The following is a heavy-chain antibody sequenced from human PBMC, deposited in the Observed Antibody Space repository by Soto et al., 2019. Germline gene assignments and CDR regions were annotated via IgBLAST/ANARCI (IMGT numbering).Heavy chain of an antibody. CDR3: ARHPERIAQIGWFDP. CDR2: ISSSSSTI. V-gene: IGHV3-48*01. Sequence: SLRLSCAASGFTFSSYSMNWVRQVPGKGLEWVSYISSSSSTIYYADSVKGRFTISRDNAKNSLYLQMNSLRAEDTAVYYCARHPERIAQIGWFDPWGQGTLVTVSS. D-gene: IGHD6-13*01. J-gene: IGHJ5*02. CDR1: GFTFSSYS.